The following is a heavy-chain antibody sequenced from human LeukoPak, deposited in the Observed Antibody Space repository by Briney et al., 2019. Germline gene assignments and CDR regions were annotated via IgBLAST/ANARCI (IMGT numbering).Heavy chain of an antibody. J-gene: IGHJ4*02. Sequence: GGSLRLSCAASGFTFSSYGMNWVRQAPGKGLEWVSAISGSGGSTYYADSVKGRFTISRDNSKNTLYLQMNSLRAEDTAVYYCAKYCSSTSCQDYWGQGTLVTVSS. V-gene: IGHV3-23*01. D-gene: IGHD2-2*01. CDR1: GFTFSSYG. CDR2: ISGSGGST. CDR3: AKYCSSTSCQDY.